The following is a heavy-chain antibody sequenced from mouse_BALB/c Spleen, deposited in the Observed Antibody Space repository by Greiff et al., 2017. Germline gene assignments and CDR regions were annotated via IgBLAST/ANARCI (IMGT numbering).Heavy chain of an antibody. Sequence: EVKLEESGGGLVKPGGSLKLSCAASGFTFSSYTMSWVRQTPEKRLEWVATISSGGGNTYYPDSVKGRFTISRDNAKNNLYLQMSSLRSEDTALYYCARLLRLYYFDYWGQGTTLTVSS. V-gene: IGHV5-9*03. CDR3: ARLLRLYYFDY. D-gene: IGHD1-2*01. J-gene: IGHJ2*01. CDR1: GFTFSSYT. CDR2: ISSGGGNT.